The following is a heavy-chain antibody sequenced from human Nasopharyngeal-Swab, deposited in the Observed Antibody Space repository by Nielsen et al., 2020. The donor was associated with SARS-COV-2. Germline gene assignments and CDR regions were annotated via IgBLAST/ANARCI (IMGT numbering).Heavy chain of an antibody. Sequence: GESLKISCAASGFTFSSYGMNWVRQAPGKGLEWVSSISSSSSYIYYADSVKGRFTISRDNAKNSLYLQMNSLRAEDTAVYYCARDLRASGDYWGQGTLVTVSS. CDR2: ISSSSSYI. V-gene: IGHV3-21*01. CDR3: ARDLRASGDY. D-gene: IGHD4-17*01. CDR1: GFTFSSYG. J-gene: IGHJ4*02.